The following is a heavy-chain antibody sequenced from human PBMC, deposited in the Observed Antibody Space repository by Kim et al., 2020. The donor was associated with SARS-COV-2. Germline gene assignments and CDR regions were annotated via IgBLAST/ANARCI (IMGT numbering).Heavy chain of an antibody. Sequence: GESLKISCKGSGYSFTSYWIGWVRQMPGKGLEWRGIIYTGDSDTRYSPSFQGQVTISADKSISTAYLQWSSLKASDTARYFCERWGGPRGRYQLLDHYYYGMDVWGQGTTVTVSS. CDR2: IYTGDSDT. CDR3: ERWGGPRGRYQLLDHYYYGMDV. CDR1: GYSFTSYW. D-gene: IGHD2-2*02. J-gene: IGHJ6*02. V-gene: IGHV5-51*01.